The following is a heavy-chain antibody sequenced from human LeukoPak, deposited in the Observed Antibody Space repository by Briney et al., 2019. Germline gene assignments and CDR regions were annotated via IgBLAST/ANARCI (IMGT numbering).Heavy chain of an antibody. J-gene: IGHJ3*02. CDR3: ARDRRVITIFGVVSAFDI. D-gene: IGHD3-3*01. V-gene: IGHV1-18*01. CDR2: ISAYNGNT. Sequence: ASVKVSCKASGYTFTSYGISWVRQAPGQGLEWMGWISAYNGNTNYAQKLQGRVTMTTDTSTSTAYMELRSLRSDDTAVYYCARDRRVITIFGVVSAFDIWGQGTMVTVSS. CDR1: GYTFTSYG.